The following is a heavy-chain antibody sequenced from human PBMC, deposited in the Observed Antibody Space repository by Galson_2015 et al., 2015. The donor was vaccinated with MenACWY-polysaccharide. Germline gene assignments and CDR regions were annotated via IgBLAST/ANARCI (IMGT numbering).Heavy chain of an antibody. Sequence: SLRLSCAASGFTFSSSAMSWVRQAPGRGLEWFSGILGRVGRPSSAAAVTGLFTISSDNSQSTLYLQMDRLRAEDTAVYYCAKAYIVVIPDAAYDCWGQGALVTVSS. CDR2: ILGRVGRP. V-gene: IGHV3-23*01. CDR3: AKAYIVVIPDAAYDC. J-gene: IGHJ4*02. CDR1: GFTFSSSA. D-gene: IGHD2-2*01.